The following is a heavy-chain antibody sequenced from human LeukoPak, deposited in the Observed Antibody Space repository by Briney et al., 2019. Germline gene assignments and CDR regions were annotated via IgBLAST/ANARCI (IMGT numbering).Heavy chain of an antibody. CDR1: GGSISSYY. CDR3: ARYNPYYDILTGYSGVDNWFDP. CDR2: IYYRGST. Sequence: SQTLSLTCTVAGGSISSYYWGWIRHPPGKGLEWIGYIYYRGSTNYNPSLKRRVTISVDTSKNQFSLKLSSVTAADTAVYYCARYNPYYDILTGYSGVDNWFDPWGQGTLVTVSS. D-gene: IGHD3-9*01. V-gene: IGHV4-59*01. J-gene: IGHJ5*02.